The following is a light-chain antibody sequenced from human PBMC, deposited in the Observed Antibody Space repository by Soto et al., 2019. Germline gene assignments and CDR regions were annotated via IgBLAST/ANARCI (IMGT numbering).Light chain of an antibody. Sequence: QSVLTQPPSASGSPGQSVTISCTGTNSDVGGYNYVSWYQQYPGKAPKLIIYEVNERPSGVPDRFSGSKSGNTASLTVSGLQTADEADYYCSSYAGSNWYVFGTGTKVTGL. CDR3: SSYAGSNWYV. J-gene: IGLJ1*01. V-gene: IGLV2-8*01. CDR2: EVN. CDR1: NSDVGGYNY.